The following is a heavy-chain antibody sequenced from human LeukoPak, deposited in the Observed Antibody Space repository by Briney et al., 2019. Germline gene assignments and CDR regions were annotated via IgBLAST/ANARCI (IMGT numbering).Heavy chain of an antibody. CDR2: IRYDGSDK. V-gene: IGHV3-30*02. CDR3: AKGDTS. J-gene: IGHJ5*02. CDR1: GYTFSSYD. Sequence: GGSLRLSCAASGYTFSSYDMHWVRQAPGKGLEWVAFIRYDGSDKYYADSVKGRFTISRDNSKNTLYLQMNSLRTEDTAVYYCAKGDTSWGQGTLVTVSS. D-gene: IGHD2-21*02.